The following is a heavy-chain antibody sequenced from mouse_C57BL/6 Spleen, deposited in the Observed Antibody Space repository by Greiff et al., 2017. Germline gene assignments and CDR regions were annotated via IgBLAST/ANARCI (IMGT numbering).Heavy chain of an antibody. J-gene: IGHJ3*01. V-gene: IGHV1-54*01. CDR3: ARSPLPYYGSSLAWFAY. CDR1: GFAFTNYL. Sequence: QVQLQQSGAGLVRPGTSVRVSCTASGFAFTNYLIEWVRQRPGQGLEWIGVINPGSGGTNYNEKFKGKATLTADKSSSIAYMQLSSLPSEDSAVYCCARSPLPYYGSSLAWFAYWGQGTLVTVSA. CDR2: INPGSGGT. D-gene: IGHD1-1*01.